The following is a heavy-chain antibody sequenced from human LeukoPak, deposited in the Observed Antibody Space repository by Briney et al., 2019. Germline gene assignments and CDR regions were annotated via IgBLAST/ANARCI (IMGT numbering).Heavy chain of an antibody. CDR2: IVGSSGNT. D-gene: IGHD1-26*01. J-gene: IGHJ5*02. Sequence: GGSLRLSCEGSGFTFSSYAMTWVRQAPGKGPEWVSGIVGSSGNTYYADSVKGRFTISRDISKSTLYLQMNSLRVEDTAQYYCAKDKIVGDGRWEFDHWGRGTLVTVSS. V-gene: IGHV3-23*01. CDR3: AKDKIVGDGRWEFDH. CDR1: GFTFSSYA.